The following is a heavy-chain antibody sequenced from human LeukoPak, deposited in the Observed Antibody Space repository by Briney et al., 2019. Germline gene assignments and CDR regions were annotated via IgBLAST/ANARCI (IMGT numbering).Heavy chain of an antibody. D-gene: IGHD3-10*01. J-gene: IGHJ4*02. Sequence: GGSLRLSCAASGFSFSSFGMHWVRQAPGKGLEWVAVISHDGSNKNYADSVKGRFTMSRDNSKNTVYLQMNSLRGEDTAVCYCAKGQWFGELLPFDYWSQGALVSVSS. CDR2: ISHDGSNK. CDR1: GFSFSSFG. CDR3: AKGQWFGELLPFDY. V-gene: IGHV3-30*18.